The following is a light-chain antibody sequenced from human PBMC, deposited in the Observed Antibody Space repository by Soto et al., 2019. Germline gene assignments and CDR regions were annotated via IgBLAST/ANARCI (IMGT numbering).Light chain of an antibody. V-gene: IGLV2-14*01. J-gene: IGLJ1*01. CDR3: TSFITSSTFV. CDR2: DVS. Sequence: QSVLAQPASVSGSPGQSITISCTGTSSDVGRYNYVSWFQQHPGKAPKLLIYDVSNWPSGVSDRFSGPKSGNTASLTISGLQAEDEADYYCTSFITSSTFVFGTGTKVTVL. CDR1: SSDVGRYNY.